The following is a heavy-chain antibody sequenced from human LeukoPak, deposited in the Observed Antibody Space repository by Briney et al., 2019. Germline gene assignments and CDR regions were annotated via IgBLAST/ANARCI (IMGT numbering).Heavy chain of an antibody. CDR2: IKEGGSEE. D-gene: IGHD3-22*01. CDR3: ARDWLAGNPYHAFDL. J-gene: IGHJ3*01. Sequence: GGSLRLSCAASGFTFSSYWVTWVRQAPGKGLECVANIKEGGSEEDYVDSVKGRFSISRDNAKNSLHLQMNSLRAEDTAVYYCARDWLAGNPYHAFDLWGKGTMVTVSS. CDR1: GFTFSSYW. V-gene: IGHV3-7*01.